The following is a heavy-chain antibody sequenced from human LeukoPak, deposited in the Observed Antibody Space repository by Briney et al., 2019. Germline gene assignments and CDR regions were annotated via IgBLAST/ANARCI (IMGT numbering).Heavy chain of an antibody. CDR3: NTDEIPYDILTGSYLKDFDY. Sequence: GSLRLSCAASGFTFSNAWMSWVRQAPGKGLEWVGRIKSKTDGGTTDYAAPVKGRFTISRDDSKNTLYLQMNSLKTEDTAVYYCNTDEIPYDILTGSYLKDFDYWGQGTLVTVSS. V-gene: IGHV3-15*01. CDR1: GFTFSNAW. CDR2: IKSKTDGGTT. J-gene: IGHJ4*02. D-gene: IGHD3-9*01.